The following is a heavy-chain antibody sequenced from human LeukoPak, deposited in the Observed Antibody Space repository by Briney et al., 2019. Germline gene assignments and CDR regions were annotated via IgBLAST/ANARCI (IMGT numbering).Heavy chain of an antibody. V-gene: IGHV1-69*04. J-gene: IGHJ5*02. D-gene: IGHD1-26*01. CDR1: GGTFSSYA. CDR3: ARDQPSIVGARVDP. Sequence: ASVKVSCKASGGTFSSYAISWVRQAPGQGLEWMGRIIPILGIANYAQKFQGRVTITADKSTSTAYMELSSLRSEDTAVYYCARDQPSIVGARVDPWGQGTLVTVSS. CDR2: IIPILGIA.